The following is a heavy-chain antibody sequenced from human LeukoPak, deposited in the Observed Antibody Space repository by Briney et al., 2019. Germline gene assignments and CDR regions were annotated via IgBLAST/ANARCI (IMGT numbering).Heavy chain of an antibody. Sequence: GGSLRLSCAASGFTFSSYGMHWVRQAPGKGLEWVAVISYDGSNKYYADSVKGRFTISRDNSKNTLYLQMNSLRAEDTAVYYCAKADSGCFDYWGQGTLVTVSS. CDR3: AKADSGCFDY. V-gene: IGHV3-30*18. D-gene: IGHD5-12*01. CDR1: GFTFSSYG. J-gene: IGHJ4*02. CDR2: ISYDGSNK.